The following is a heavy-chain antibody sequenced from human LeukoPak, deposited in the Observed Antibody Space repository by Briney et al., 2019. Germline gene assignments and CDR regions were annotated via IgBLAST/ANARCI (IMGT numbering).Heavy chain of an antibody. V-gene: IGHV3-9*01. CDR1: VFTFADYA. CDR3: AKDGFSSGDCSTGPTAGLFDY. Sequence: GRSLRLSCAPSVFTFADYAMHWVRQAPGKGLEWVSGISGNSGSIGYADSVKGRFTISRDNAKNSLYLQMNSLRAEDTALYYCAKDGFSSGDCSTGPTAGLFDYWGQGTLVTVSS. J-gene: IGHJ4*02. D-gene: IGHD2-21*02. CDR2: ISGNSGSI.